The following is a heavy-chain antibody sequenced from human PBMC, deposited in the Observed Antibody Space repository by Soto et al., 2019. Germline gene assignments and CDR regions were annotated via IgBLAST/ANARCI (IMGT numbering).Heavy chain of an antibody. D-gene: IGHD3-3*01. CDR3: AKERGDEREYDFWSGLDY. J-gene: IGHJ4*02. CDR2: ISGSGGST. Sequence: GGSLRLSCAASGFTFSSYAMSWVRQAPGKGLEWVSAISGSGGSTYYADSVKGRFTISRDNSKNTLYLQMNSLRAEDTAVYYCAKERGDEREYDFWSGLDYWGQGTLVTVSS. CDR1: GFTFSSYA. V-gene: IGHV3-23*01.